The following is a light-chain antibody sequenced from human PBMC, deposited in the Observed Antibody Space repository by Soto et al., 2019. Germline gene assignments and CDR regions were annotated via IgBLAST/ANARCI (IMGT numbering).Light chain of an antibody. Sequence: QSVLTQPASVSGSHGQSITISCTGTSSDVGGYNYVSWYQQHPAKAPKVMIYDVSNRPSGVSNRFSGSKSGNTASLTISGLQAEDEADYYCYSYTSSSTYVFGTGTKVTVL. CDR3: YSYTSSSTYV. CDR2: DVS. CDR1: SSDVGGYNY. J-gene: IGLJ1*01. V-gene: IGLV2-14*03.